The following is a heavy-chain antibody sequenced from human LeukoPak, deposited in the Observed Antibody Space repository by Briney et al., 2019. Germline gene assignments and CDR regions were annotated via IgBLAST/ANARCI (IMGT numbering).Heavy chain of an antibody. CDR2: IKHDSSEK. CDR3: ASFLAHRSNDF. V-gene: IGHV3-7*05. D-gene: IGHD2/OR15-2a*01. Sequence: GGSLRLSCAAAGFIFRNNWMTWVRQAPGKGLEWVANIKHDSSEKYSVDSVKGRFTISRDNAKMILYLQMNSLRAEDTAVYYCASFLAHRSNDFWGQGTLVTVSS. CDR1: GFIFRNNW. J-gene: IGHJ4*02.